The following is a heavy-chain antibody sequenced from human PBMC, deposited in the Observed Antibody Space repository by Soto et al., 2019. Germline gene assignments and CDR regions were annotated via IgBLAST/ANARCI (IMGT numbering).Heavy chain of an antibody. V-gene: IGHV4-34*01. D-gene: IGHD3-22*01. Sequence: SETLSLTCAVYGGSFSGYYWSWIRQPPGKGLEWIGEINHSGSTNYNPSLKSRVTISVDTSKNQFSLKLSSVTAADTAVYYCARGREDYYDSSGYYFDYWGQGTLVTVSS. CDR3: ARGREDYYDSSGYYFDY. J-gene: IGHJ4*02. CDR2: INHSGST. CDR1: GGSFSGYY.